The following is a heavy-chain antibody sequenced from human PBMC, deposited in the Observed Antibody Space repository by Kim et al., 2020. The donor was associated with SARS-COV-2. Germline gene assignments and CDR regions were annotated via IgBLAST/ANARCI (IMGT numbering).Heavy chain of an antibody. CDR1: GFTFSTCG. V-gene: IGHV3-23*01. J-gene: IGHJ4*02. CDR2: ISGSGATT. CDR3: AKRPLDDSGSHHY. Sequence: GGSLRLSCAASGFTFSTCGMSWVRQAPGEGLEWVSGISGSGATTKYADSVKGRFTISRDNSKKTLYLQMNSLRAEDTAVYYCAKRPLDDSGSHHYWGQGTLVTVSS. D-gene: IGHD1-26*01.